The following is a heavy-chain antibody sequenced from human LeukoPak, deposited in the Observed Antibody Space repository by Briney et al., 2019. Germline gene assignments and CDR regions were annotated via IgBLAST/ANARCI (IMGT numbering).Heavy chain of an antibody. D-gene: IGHD6-19*01. V-gene: IGHV1-69*05. CDR3: AGAYTQWLFRYNWFDP. J-gene: IGHJ5*02. CDR1: GGTFSSYA. Sequence: EASVKVSCKASGGTFSSYAISWVRQAPGQGLEWMGGIIPIFGTANYAQKFQGRVTITTDESTSTAYMELSSLRSEDTAVYYCAGAYTQWLFRYNWFDPWGQGTLVTVSS. CDR2: IIPIFGTA.